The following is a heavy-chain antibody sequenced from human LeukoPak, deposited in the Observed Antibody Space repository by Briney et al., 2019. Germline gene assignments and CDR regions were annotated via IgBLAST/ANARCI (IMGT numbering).Heavy chain of an antibody. CDR1: GFNFGGYG. V-gene: IGHV3-30*18. CDR2: ISYDGRTQ. Sequence: GRSLRLSCVASGFNFGGYGMHWVRQTPDKGLEWVAGISYDGRTQNYADSVKGRFTISRDNSKSTLYLQMNSLRPEDTAVYYCANKWEGFGELARKAFDFWGQGTLVTVSS. J-gene: IGHJ4*02. CDR3: ANKWEGFGELARKAFDF. D-gene: IGHD3-10*01.